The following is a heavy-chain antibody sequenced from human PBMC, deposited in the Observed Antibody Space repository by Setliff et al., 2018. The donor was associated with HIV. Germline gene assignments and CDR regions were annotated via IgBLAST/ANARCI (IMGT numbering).Heavy chain of an antibody. CDR3: ARGSGYDGAFFDY. CDR1: GGSFSSNW. V-gene: IGHV4-4*02. J-gene: IGHJ4*02. CDR2: IYHSGST. Sequence: SETLSLTCAIYGGSFSSNWWSWVRQPPGKGLEWIGEIYHSGSTNYNPSLKSRVTISVDKSKNQFSLKLSSVTAADTAVYYCARGSGYDGAFFDYWGQGTLVTVSS. D-gene: IGHD5-12*01.